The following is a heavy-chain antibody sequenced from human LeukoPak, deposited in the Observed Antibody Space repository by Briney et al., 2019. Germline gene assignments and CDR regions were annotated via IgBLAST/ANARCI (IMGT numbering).Heavy chain of an antibody. CDR2: IYTSGST. CDR3: ARAHDSSGYYYSYFDY. J-gene: IGHJ4*02. Sequence: SQTLSLTCTVSGGSISSGSYYWRWLRQPAGKGLEWVGRIYTSGSTNYNPSLKSRVTISVDTSKNHVSLKLSSVTAADTAVYYCARAHDSSGYYYSYFDYWGQGTLVTVSS. CDR1: GGSISSGSYY. V-gene: IGHV4-61*02. D-gene: IGHD3-22*01.